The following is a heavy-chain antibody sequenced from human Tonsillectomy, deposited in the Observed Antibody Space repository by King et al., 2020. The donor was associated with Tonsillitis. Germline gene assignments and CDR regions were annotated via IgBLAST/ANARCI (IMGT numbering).Heavy chain of an antibody. CDR3: AKYMSYYDSSGYLTPFQH. D-gene: IGHD3-22*01. CDR2: ISGSGGST. J-gene: IGHJ1*01. Sequence: EVQLVESGGGLVQPGGSLRLSCAASGFTFSSYAMSWVRQAPGKGLEWVSAISGSGGSTYYGDFVKGRFTISRDNSKNTLYVQMNSLRAEDTAVYYCAKYMSYYDSSGYLTPFQHWGQGTLVTVSS. CDR1: GFTFSSYA. V-gene: IGHV3-23*04.